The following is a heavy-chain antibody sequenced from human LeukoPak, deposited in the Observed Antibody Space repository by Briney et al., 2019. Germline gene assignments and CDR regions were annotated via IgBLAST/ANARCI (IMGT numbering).Heavy chain of an antibody. CDR3: AKENLRWGYYYYGMDV. CDR1: GFTFSSYW. V-gene: IGHV3-7*01. Sequence: PGGSLRLSCAASGFTFSSYWMSWVRQAPGKGLEWVANIKQDGSEKYYVDSVKGRFTISRDNSKNTLYLQMNSLRAEDTAVYYCAKENLRWGYYYYGMDVWGQGTTVTVSS. D-gene: IGHD4-23*01. CDR2: IKQDGSEK. J-gene: IGHJ6*02.